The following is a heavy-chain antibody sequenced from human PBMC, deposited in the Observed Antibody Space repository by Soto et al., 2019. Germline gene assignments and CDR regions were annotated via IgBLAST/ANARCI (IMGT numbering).Heavy chain of an antibody. CDR1: GGSFSGYY. CDR2: INHSGST. V-gene: IGHV4-34*01. Sequence: SETLSLTCAVYGGSFSGYYWSWIRQPPGKGLEWIGEINHSGSTNYNPSLKSRVTISVDTSKNQFSLKLSSVTAADTAVYYCASLATTDRPFDYWGQGPLVTVSS. D-gene: IGHD1-7*01. J-gene: IGHJ4*02. CDR3: ASLATTDRPFDY.